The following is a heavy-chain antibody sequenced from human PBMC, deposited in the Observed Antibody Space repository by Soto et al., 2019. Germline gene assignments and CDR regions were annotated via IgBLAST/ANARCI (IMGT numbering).Heavy chain of an antibody. D-gene: IGHD1-1*01. CDR2: IYYSGST. J-gene: IGHJ4*02. V-gene: IGHV4-59*08. Sequence: SETLSLTCTVSGGSISSYYWSWIRQPPGKGLEWIGYIYYSGSTNYNPSLKSRVTISVDTSKNQFSLKLSSVTAADTAVYYCARTGTTVIAFDYWGQGTLVTVSS. CDR1: GGSISSYY. CDR3: ARTGTTVIAFDY.